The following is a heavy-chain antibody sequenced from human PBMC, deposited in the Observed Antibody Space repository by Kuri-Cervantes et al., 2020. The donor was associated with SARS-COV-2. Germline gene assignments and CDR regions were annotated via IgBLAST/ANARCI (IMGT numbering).Heavy chain of an antibody. D-gene: IGHD4-17*01. J-gene: IGHJ6*03. CDR3: ARDRTVTTLYYYYMDV. Sequence: SETLSLTCAVYGGSFGGYYWSWIRQPPGKGLEWIGEINHSGSTNYNPSLKSRVTISVDTSKNQFSLKLSSVTAADTAVYYCARDRTVTTLYYYYMDVWGKGTTVTVSS. V-gene: IGHV4-34*01. CDR2: INHSGST. CDR1: GGSFGGYY.